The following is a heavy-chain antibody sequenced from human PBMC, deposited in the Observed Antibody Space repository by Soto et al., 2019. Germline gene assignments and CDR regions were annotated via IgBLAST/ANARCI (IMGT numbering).Heavy chain of an antibody. J-gene: IGHJ4*02. V-gene: IGHV1-58*01. CDR1: GFTFTSSA. CDR3: AAGIVVVPAAATLSGFDY. Sequence: SVKVSCKASGFTFTSSAVQWVRQARGQRLEWIGWIVVGSGNTNYAQKFQERVTITRDMSTSTAYMELSSLRSEDTAVYYCAAGIVVVPAAATLSGFDYWGQGTLVTVSS. D-gene: IGHD2-2*01. CDR2: IVVGSGNT.